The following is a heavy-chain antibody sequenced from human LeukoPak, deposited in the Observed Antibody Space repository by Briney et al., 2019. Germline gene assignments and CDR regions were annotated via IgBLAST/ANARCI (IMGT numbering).Heavy chain of an antibody. V-gene: IGHV1-18*01. J-gene: IGHJ4*02. Sequence: ASVKVSCKASGYSFTNYGISWVRQAPGQGLEWMGWISAHNGNTNYAQKLQGRVTMTTDTSTSTAYMELGTLRSDDTAVYYCARDHSYASRGGSFDYWGQGTLVTVSS. CDR3: ARDHSYASRGGSFDY. CDR1: GYSFTNYG. CDR2: ISAHNGNT. D-gene: IGHD3-16*01.